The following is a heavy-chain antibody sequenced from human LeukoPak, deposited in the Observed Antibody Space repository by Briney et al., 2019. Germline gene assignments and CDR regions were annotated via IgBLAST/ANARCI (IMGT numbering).Heavy chain of an antibody. CDR2: ISYDGSNK. CDR3: AKELQNLGSAWIYYYYGMDV. CDR1: GFTFSSYG. J-gene: IGHJ6*02. Sequence: GGSLRLSCAASGFTFSSYGMPWVRQAPGKGLEWVAVISYDGSNKYYADSVKGRFTISRDNSKNTLYLQMNSLRAEDTAVYYCAKELQNLGSAWIYYYYGMDVWGQGTTVTVSS. V-gene: IGHV3-30*18. D-gene: IGHD3-16*01.